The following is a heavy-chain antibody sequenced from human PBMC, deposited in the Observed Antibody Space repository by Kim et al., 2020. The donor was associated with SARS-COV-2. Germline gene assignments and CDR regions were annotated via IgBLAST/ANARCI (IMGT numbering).Heavy chain of an antibody. J-gene: IGHJ4*02. CDR3: ARGTHRGYSYGLDY. D-gene: IGHD5-18*01. V-gene: IGHV4-34*01. Sequence: NPTRQNRFTIAADTSKNQFSLRLSSVTAADAAVYYCARGTHRGYSYGLDYWGQGTLVTVSS.